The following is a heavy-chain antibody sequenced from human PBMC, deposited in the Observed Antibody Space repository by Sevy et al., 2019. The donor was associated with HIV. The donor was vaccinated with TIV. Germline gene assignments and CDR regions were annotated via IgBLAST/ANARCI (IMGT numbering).Heavy chain of an antibody. CDR2: IIPIFGTA. CDR3: ARGHGVVIIPIRYYSMDV. Sequence: ASVKVSCKASGGTFSRYAISWVRQAPGQGLEWMGGIIPIFGTANYAQKFQGRVTITADESTSTAYMELSSLRSEDTAVYYCARGHGVVIIPIRYYSMDVWGQGTTVTVSS. J-gene: IGHJ6*02. V-gene: IGHV1-69*13. CDR1: GGTFSRYA. D-gene: IGHD3-3*01.